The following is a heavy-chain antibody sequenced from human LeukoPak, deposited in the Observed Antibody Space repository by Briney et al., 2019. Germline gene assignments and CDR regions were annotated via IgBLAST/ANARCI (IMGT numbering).Heavy chain of an antibody. Sequence: SQTLSLTYTVSGGSISSGSYYWSWIRQPAGKGLEWIGRIYTSGSTNYNPSLKSRVTISVDTSKNQFSLKLSSVTAADTAVYYCARDGGLEYSSSFYYYYYMDVWGKGTTVTVSS. CDR3: ARDGGLEYSSSFYYYYYMDV. CDR2: IYTSGST. D-gene: IGHD6-6*01. CDR1: GGSISSGSYY. J-gene: IGHJ6*03. V-gene: IGHV4-61*02.